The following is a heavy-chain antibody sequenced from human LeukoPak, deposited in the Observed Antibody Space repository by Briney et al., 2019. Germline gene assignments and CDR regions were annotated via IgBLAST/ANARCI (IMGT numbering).Heavy chain of an antibody. CDR2: IYDSGST. CDR1: GGSIRSSYYY. J-gene: IGHJ4*02. CDR3: ARDRAIGTRSFDY. D-gene: IGHD3-16*02. V-gene: IGHV4-39*02. Sequence: PSETLSLTCTVSGGSIRSSYYYWGWIRQPPGKGLEWIGSIYDSGSTYYNPSLKSRVTISVDTSKNQFSLQLNSMTPEDTAVYYCARDRAIGTRSFDYWGQGTLVTVSS.